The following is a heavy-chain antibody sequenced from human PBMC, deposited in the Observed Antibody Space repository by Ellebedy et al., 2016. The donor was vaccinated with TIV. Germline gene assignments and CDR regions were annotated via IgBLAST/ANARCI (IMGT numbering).Heavy chain of an antibody. CDR3: ASDSSGYYRRWVWYFDL. J-gene: IGHJ2*01. D-gene: IGHD3-22*01. CDR2: ISGSGGST. V-gene: IGHV3-23*01. Sequence: GESLKISCAASGFTFSSYAMSWVRQAPGKGLEWVSAISGSGGSTYYADSVKGRFTISRDNSKNTLYLQMNSLRAEDTAVYYCASDSSGYYRRWVWYFDLWGRGTLVTVSS. CDR1: GFTFSSYA.